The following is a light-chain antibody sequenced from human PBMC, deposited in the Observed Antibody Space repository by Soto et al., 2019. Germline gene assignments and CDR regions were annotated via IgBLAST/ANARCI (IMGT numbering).Light chain of an antibody. V-gene: IGLV2-14*01. J-gene: IGLJ1*01. Sequence: QSALTQPASVSGSPGQSITISCTGTSSDVGGYNYVSWYQQHPGKAHKLMIYEVSNRPSGVSNRFSGSKSANTASLTISGLQAEDEADYYCSSYTSSSTPYVFGTGTKLTVL. CDR2: EVS. CDR3: SSYTSSSTPYV. CDR1: SSDVGGYNY.